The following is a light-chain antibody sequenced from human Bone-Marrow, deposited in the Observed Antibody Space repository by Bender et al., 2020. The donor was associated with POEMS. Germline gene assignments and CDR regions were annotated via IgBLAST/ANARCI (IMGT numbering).Light chain of an antibody. V-gene: IGLV2-14*02. CDR3: SSYTSSSTLV. CDR1: SSDVGNYNL. Sequence: QSVLTQPASVSGSPGQSITMSCTGSSSDVGNYNLVSWYQQHPGKTPKLIIYDATQRPSGVSHRFSGSRSGNTASLTISGLQAEDEADYYCSSYTSSSTLVFGGGTKLTVL. J-gene: IGLJ2*01. CDR2: DAT.